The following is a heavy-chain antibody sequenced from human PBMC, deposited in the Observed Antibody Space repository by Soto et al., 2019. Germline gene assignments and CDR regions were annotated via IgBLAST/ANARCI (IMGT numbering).Heavy chain of an antibody. D-gene: IGHD3-10*01. CDR1: GYSFTSYW. Sequence: PGESLKISCKGSGYSFTSYWISWVRQMPGKGLEWMGRIDPSDSYTNYSPSFQGHVTISADKSISTAYLQWSSLKASDTAMYYCARAPTIFDYYGSDSVNTGHYDYWGQGTLVTVSS. CDR2: IDPSDSYT. V-gene: IGHV5-10-1*01. CDR3: ARAPTIFDYYGSDSVNTGHYDY. J-gene: IGHJ4*02.